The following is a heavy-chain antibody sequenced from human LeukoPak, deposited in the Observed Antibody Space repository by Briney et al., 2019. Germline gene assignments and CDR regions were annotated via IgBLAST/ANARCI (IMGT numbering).Heavy chain of an antibody. D-gene: IGHD6-19*01. Sequence: GGSLRLSCAASGFTVSSNYMSWVRQAPGKGLEWVSVIYSGGSTYYADSVKGRFTISRDNFKNTLYLQMNSLRAEDTAVYYCARANSGWYRDWGQGTLVTVSS. J-gene: IGHJ4*02. CDR3: ARANSGWYRD. CDR2: IYSGGST. CDR1: GFTVSSNY. V-gene: IGHV3-66*01.